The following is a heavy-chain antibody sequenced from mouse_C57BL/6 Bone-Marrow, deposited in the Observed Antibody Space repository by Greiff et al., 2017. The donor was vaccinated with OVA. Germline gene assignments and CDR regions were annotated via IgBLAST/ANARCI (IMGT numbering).Heavy chain of an antibody. V-gene: IGHV5-15*01. J-gene: IGHJ4*01. D-gene: IGHD1-1*01. CDR3: ASYITTVVGDYAMDY. Sequence: EVKLMESGGGLVQPGGSLKLSCAASGFTFSDYGMAWVRQAPRKGPEWVAFISNLAYSIYYADTVTGRFTISRETAKNTLYLEMSSLRSEDTAMYYGASYITTVVGDYAMDYWGQGTSVTVSS. CDR2: ISNLAYSI. CDR1: GFTFSDYG.